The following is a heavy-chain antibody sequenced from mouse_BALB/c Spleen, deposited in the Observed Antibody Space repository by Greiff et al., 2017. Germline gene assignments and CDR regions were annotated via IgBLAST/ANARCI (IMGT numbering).Heavy chain of an antibody. CDR1: GFTFSSYA. Sequence: EVQLVESGGGLVKPGGSLKLSCAASGFTFSSYAMSWVRQTPEKRLEWVATISSGGSYTYYPDSVKGRFTISRDNAKNTLYLQMSSLRSEDTAMYYCAREASQFYFDYWGQGTTLTVSS. CDR2: ISSGGSYT. J-gene: IGHJ2*01. CDR3: AREASQFYFDY. V-gene: IGHV5-9-3*01.